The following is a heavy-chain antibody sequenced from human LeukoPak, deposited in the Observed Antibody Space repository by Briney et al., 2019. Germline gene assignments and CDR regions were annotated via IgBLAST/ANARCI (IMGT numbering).Heavy chain of an antibody. CDR1: GFTFSRYS. D-gene: IGHD2-2*01. Sequence: GGSLRLSCAASGFTFSRYSMNWVRQAPGKGLEWVSSISSSSSYIYYADSVKGRFTISRDNAKNSLYLQMNSLRAEDTAVYYCARDIVVPAAMGAFDIWGQGTMVTVSS. V-gene: IGHV3-21*01. CDR2: ISSSSSYI. CDR3: ARDIVVPAAMGAFDI. J-gene: IGHJ3*02.